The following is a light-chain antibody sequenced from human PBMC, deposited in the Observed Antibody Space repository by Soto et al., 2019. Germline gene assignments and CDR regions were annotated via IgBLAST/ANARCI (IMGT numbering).Light chain of an antibody. CDR3: GTWDLSRCADV. Sequence: QSVLTQPPSVSAAPGQKVTISCSGSSSNIGDNYVSWYQHLPGTAPKLLIYETNKRPSGIPDRFSGSKSGTSATLGITGLQTGDEADYYCGTWDLSRCADVFGTGTKVTVL. CDR1: SSNIGDNY. CDR2: ETN. J-gene: IGLJ1*01. V-gene: IGLV1-51*02.